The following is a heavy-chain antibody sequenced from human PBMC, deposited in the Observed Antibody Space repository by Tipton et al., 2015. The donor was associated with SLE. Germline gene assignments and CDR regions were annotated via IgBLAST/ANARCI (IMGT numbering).Heavy chain of an antibody. V-gene: IGHV4-31*03. CDR1: GGSIGSAGFY. CDR3: AREPVYYYYYMDV. J-gene: IGHJ6*03. Sequence: TLSLTCSVSGGSIGSAGFYWTWIRQHPVKGLEWIGYIHLSGSTLYTPSLKSRLTISLDTSKNQFSLNLSSVTAADTAVYYCAREPVYYYYYMDVWGKGTTVTVSS. CDR2: IHLSGST.